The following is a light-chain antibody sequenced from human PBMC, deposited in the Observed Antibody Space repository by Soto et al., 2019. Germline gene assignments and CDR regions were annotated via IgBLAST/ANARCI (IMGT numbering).Light chain of an antibody. Sequence: EIVLTQSPGTLSFSPGERATLSCRASQTIGTTHLAWYQQKPAQAPRLLIYGTSNRASGTPDRFSGSGSGTDFTLRISRLEPEDFAIYYCHRFGTSPPFTFGPGTRVDIK. CDR3: HRFGTSPPFT. V-gene: IGKV3-20*01. CDR1: QTIGTTH. J-gene: IGKJ3*01. CDR2: GTS.